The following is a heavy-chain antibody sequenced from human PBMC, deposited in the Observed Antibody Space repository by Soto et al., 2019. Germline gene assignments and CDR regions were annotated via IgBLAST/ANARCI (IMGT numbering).Heavy chain of an antibody. CDR1: GFSLRTSGVG. CDR3: AKSGSSGWYGWFDP. J-gene: IGHJ5*02. D-gene: IGHD6-19*01. CDR2: IYWNDDK. V-gene: IGHV2-5*01. Sequence: SCPTLVNPTQTLTLTCIFSGFSLRTSGVGXGWIRQPPGKALEWLGFIYWNDDKRYSPSLKSRLTITKDTSKNQVVLTMPNMDPVDTATYYCAKSGSSGWYGWFDPWGQGTLVTVSS.